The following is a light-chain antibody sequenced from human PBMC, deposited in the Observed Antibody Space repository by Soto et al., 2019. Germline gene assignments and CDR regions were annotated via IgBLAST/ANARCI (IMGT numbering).Light chain of an antibody. V-gene: IGKV2-30*01. J-gene: IGKJ3*01. Sequence: DVVMTQSPLSLPVTLGQPASISCRSSQSLVYSDGNTYLNWFQQRPGQSPRRLIYKVSNRDSVVPDRFSGSGSGTDFTLKISRVEAEDVGVYYCMQGTHWPPDEGIFTFGPGTKVDIK. CDR2: KVS. CDR3: MQGTHWPPDEGIFT. CDR1: QSLVYSDGNTY.